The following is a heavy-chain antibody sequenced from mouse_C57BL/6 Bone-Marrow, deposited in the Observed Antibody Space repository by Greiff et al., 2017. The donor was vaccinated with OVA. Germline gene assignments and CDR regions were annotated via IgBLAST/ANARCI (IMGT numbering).Heavy chain of an antibody. CDR1: GFNIKDDY. Sequence: SGAELVRPGASVKLSCTASGFNIKDDYMHWVKQRPEQGLEWIGWIDPENGDTEYASKFQGKATITADTSSNTAYLQLSSLTSEDTAVYYCTPNWFPAWFAYWGQGTLVTVSA. V-gene: IGHV14-4*01. CDR2: IDPENGDT. CDR3: TPNWFPAWFAY. J-gene: IGHJ3*01. D-gene: IGHD4-1*02.